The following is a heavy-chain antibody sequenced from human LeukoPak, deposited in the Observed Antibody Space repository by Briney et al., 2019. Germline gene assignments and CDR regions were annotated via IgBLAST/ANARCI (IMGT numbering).Heavy chain of an antibody. Sequence: GGTLRLSRAASGFTFNNYGMSWVRQAPGKGLEWVSTISGSGGSTYYADSVRGRFTISRDNAKKTVYLQMNSLRAEDTAVYYCAKLSNNDYVWGSYRSPFDYWGQGTLVTVSS. J-gene: IGHJ4*02. CDR3: AKLSNNDYVWGSYRSPFDY. D-gene: IGHD3-16*02. V-gene: IGHV3-23*01. CDR1: GFTFNNYG. CDR2: ISGSGGST.